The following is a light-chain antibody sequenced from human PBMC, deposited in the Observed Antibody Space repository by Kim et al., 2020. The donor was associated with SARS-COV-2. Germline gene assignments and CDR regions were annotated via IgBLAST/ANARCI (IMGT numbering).Light chain of an antibody. Sequence: QSVLTQPPSVSGAPGQRVTISCAGGVSNTGAGSDVQWYQQLPGTAPKLLIYGSRIRPSGVPDRFSGSKSGTSGTLAITGLQPDDEADYYCQSYDKNLRGWVFGGGTQLTVL. CDR1: VSNTGAGSD. CDR3: QSYDKNLRGWV. J-gene: IGLJ3*02. CDR2: GSR. V-gene: IGLV1-40*01.